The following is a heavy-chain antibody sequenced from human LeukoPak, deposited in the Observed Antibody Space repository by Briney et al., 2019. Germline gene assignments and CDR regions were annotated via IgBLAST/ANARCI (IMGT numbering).Heavy chain of an antibody. CDR2: IIPIFGTA. J-gene: IGHJ4*02. Sequence: GASVKVSCKASGGTFSSYAISWVRQAPGQGLEWRGGIIPIFGTANYAQKFQGRVTITADESTSTAYMELSSLRSEDTAVYYCAHGSVAAAGTDFDYWGQGTLVTVSS. D-gene: IGHD6-13*01. V-gene: IGHV1-69*13. CDR1: GGTFSSYA. CDR3: AHGSVAAAGTDFDY.